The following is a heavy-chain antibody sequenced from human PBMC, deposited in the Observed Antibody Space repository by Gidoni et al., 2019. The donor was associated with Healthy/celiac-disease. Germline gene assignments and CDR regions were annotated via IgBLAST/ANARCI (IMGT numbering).Heavy chain of an antibody. J-gene: IGHJ4*02. V-gene: IGHV3-30*18. CDR3: AKEISGHTLDY. CDR1: GFTFSSYG. D-gene: IGHD2-15*01. Sequence: PGRSLRLSCAASGFTFSSYGMHWVRQAPGKGLEWVAVISYDGSNKYYADSVKGRFTISRDNSKNTLYLQMNSLRAEDTAVYYCAKEISGHTLDYWGQGTLVTVSS. CDR2: ISYDGSNK.